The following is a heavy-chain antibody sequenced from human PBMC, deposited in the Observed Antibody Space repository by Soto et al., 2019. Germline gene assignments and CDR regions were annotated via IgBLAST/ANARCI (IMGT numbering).Heavy chain of an antibody. V-gene: IGHV5-51*01. CDR3: ARPWCSGTSCYRGVDYGIDV. CDR1: GYSFTSYW. J-gene: IGHJ6*02. CDR2: IYPGDSDT. Sequence: GESLKISCKGSGYSFTSYWIGWVRQMPGKGLERMGIIYPGDSDTRYSPSFQGQVTISADKSISTAYLQWSSLKASDTAMYYCARPWCSGTSCYRGVDYGIDVWGQGTTVTVSS. D-gene: IGHD2-2*02.